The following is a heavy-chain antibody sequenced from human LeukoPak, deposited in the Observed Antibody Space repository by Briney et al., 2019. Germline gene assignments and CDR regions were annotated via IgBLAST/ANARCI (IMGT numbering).Heavy chain of an antibody. D-gene: IGHD6-6*01. V-gene: IGHV4-39*01. J-gene: IGHJ5*02. CDR3: ASRGRHSSRFDP. Sequence: SETLSLTCTVSGGSVSSGSYYWSWIRQPPEKGLEWIGSIYYSGSTYYNPSLKSRVTISVDTSKNQFSLKLSSVTAADTAVYYCASRGRHSSRFDPWGQGTLVTVSS. CDR1: GGSVSSGSYY. CDR2: IYYSGST.